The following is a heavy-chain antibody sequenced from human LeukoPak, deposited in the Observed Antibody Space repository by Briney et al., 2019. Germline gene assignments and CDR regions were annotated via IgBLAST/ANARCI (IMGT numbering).Heavy chain of an antibody. V-gene: IGHV4-39*07. Sequence: PSQTLSLTCTVSGNSISSGDNYWSWLRQPAGKGLEWIGSIYYSGGTYYNPSLKSRVTISVDTSKNQFSLKLSSVTAADTAVYYCARETSQKGAHYMDVWGKGTTVTISS. J-gene: IGHJ6*03. D-gene: IGHD3-16*01. CDR3: ARETSQKGAHYMDV. CDR2: IYYSGGT. CDR1: GNSISSGDNY.